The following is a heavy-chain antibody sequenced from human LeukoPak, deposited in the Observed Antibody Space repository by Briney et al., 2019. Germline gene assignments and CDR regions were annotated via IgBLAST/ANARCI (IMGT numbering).Heavy chain of an antibody. V-gene: IGHV3-23*01. Sequence: GGSLRLSCATSGFTFNNYNMNWVRQAPGKGLEWVSAISGSGGSTYYADSVKGRFTISRDNSKNTLYLQMNSLRAEDTAVYYCAKDLWDIVVVPSAIPDYWGQGTLVTVSS. CDR2: ISGSGGST. CDR1: GFTFNNYN. CDR3: AKDLWDIVVVPSAIPDY. D-gene: IGHD2-2*01. J-gene: IGHJ4*02.